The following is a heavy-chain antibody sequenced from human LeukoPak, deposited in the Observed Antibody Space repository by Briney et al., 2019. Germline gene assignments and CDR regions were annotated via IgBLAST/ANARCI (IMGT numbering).Heavy chain of an antibody. Sequence: ASVKVSCKASGCTFTSYGISWVRQAPGQGLEWMGWISAYNGKTNYAQKLQGRVTMTTDTFTSTAYMELRSLRSDDTAVYYCARDGEYSSSLPWVYWGQGTLVTVSS. CDR1: GCTFTSYG. CDR2: ISAYNGKT. D-gene: IGHD6-6*01. CDR3: ARDGEYSSSLPWVY. V-gene: IGHV1-18*01. J-gene: IGHJ4*02.